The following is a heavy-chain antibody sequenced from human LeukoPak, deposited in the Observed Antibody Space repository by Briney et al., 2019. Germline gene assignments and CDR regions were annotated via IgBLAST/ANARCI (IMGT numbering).Heavy chain of an antibody. CDR1: GFTFSSYS. CDR2: ISSSSSYI. J-gene: IGHJ4*02. V-gene: IGHV3-21*01. D-gene: IGHD6-6*01. CDR3: ARVRAAARRDY. Sequence: GGSLRLSCAASGFTFSSYSMNWVRQAPGKGLEWVSSISSSSSYIYYADSVKGRFTISRDNAKNSLYLQMNSLRAEDTAVYYCARVRAAARRDYWGQGTLVTVSS.